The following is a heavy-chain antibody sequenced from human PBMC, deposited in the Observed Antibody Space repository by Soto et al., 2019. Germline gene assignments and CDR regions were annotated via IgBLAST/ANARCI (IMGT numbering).Heavy chain of an antibody. CDR3: ARALPRSSGYSYGALDY. J-gene: IGHJ4*02. CDR1: GYALSSYH. D-gene: IGHD5-18*01. V-gene: IGHV1-46*01. Sequence: QVQLVQSGAEVKKPEASVRVSCKASGYALSSYHMHWVRQAPGQGLEWMGIINPSGVTTAYAQKFQGRVTVTRDTSTSTVYMDLSGLRSEDTAVYYCARALPRSSGYSYGALDYWGQGTLVTVS. CDR2: INPSGVTT.